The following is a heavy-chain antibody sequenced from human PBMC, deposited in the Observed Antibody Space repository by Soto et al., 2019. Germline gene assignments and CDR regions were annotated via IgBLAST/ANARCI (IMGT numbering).Heavy chain of an antibody. CDR1: GFTFSSYG. J-gene: IGHJ4*02. Sequence: QVQLVESGGGVVQPGRSLRLSCAASGFTFSSYGMHWVRQAPGKGLEWVAVIWYDGNNKYYADSVKGRFTISRDNSKNTLYLLMNSLRGEDTAVYSCARDLCPGFAAGGPDSWCQGTLVTVSS. CDR3: ARDLCPGFAAGGPDS. V-gene: IGHV3-33*01. D-gene: IGHD6-13*01. CDR2: IWYDGNNK.